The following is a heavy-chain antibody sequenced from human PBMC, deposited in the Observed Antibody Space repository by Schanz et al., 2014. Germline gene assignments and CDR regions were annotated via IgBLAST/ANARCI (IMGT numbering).Heavy chain of an antibody. V-gene: IGHV3-48*04. D-gene: IGHD3-10*01. CDR1: GFTVRTFA. CDR2: ISDSGDST. CDR3: AKDQGSYGSGSYSYFDY. Sequence: EVQVLESGEGLVEAGGSLRLSCAASGFTVRTFAMDWVRQAPGKGLEWVSDISDSGDSTHYADSVKGRFTISRDNAKNSLFLQMNSLSAEDTAVYYCAKDQGSYGSGSYSYFDYWGQGTLVAVSS. J-gene: IGHJ4*02.